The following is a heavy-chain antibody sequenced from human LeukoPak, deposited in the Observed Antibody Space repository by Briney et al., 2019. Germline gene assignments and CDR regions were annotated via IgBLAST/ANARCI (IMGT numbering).Heavy chain of an antibody. CDR3: ARTRRGWAYYYESSVYYTAHFDY. Sequence: PSETLSLTCEVYGASFSGYYWSWIRQPPGKGLEWIGDINHSGSTNYNPSLKSRATISLDTSTNQFSLKLTSVTAADTSVYFCARTRRGWAYYYESSVYYTAHFDYWGQGTLVTVSS. V-gene: IGHV4-34*01. CDR1: GASFSGYY. D-gene: IGHD3-22*01. J-gene: IGHJ4*02. CDR2: INHSGST.